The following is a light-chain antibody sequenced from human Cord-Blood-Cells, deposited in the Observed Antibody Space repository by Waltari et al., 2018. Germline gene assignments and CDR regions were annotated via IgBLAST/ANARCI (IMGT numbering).Light chain of an antibody. V-gene: IGLV1-47*01. CDR1: SSNTGSNY. Sequence: QSVLTQPPSASGTPGQRVTISCPGSSSNTGSNYVSWYQQLPGMAPKRLIYRNNQRPSGVPDRFSGSKSGTSASLAISGLRSEDEADYYCAAWDDSLSGWVFGGGTKLTVL. CDR3: AAWDDSLSGWV. J-gene: IGLJ3*02. CDR2: RNN.